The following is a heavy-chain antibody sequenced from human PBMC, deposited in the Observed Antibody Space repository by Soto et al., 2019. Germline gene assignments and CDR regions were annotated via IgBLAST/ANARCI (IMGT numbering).Heavy chain of an antibody. CDR1: GYTFTSYG. Sequence: ASVKVSCKASGYTFTSYGISWVRQAPGQGLKWKGWMNPYSGNTGYAQKFQDRVTMTRNTSISTAYMELSSLRSEDTAVYYCARELYSSVRFDPWGQGTLVTVSS. CDR3: ARELYSSVRFDP. V-gene: IGHV1-8*02. CDR2: MNPYSGNT. J-gene: IGHJ5*02. D-gene: IGHD6-25*01.